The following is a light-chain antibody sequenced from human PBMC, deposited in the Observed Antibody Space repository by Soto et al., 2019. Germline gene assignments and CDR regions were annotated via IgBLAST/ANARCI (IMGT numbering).Light chain of an antibody. CDR1: QVISKY. J-gene: IGKJ2*01. V-gene: IGKV1-16*01. CDR3: QQYDSYPRT. CDR2: ATS. Sequence: DIQMTQSPSSLSASVGDRVTITCRASQVISKYIGWFQQKPGKAPKSLIYATSRLQSGVPTRFSGSGSGTDFALTISSLQPEDFATYYCQQYDSYPRTFGQGTKLE.